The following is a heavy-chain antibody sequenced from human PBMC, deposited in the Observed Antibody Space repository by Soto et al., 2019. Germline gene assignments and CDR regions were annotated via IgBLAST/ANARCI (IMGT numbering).Heavy chain of an antibody. V-gene: IGHV4-4*02. Sequence: NPSETLSLTCTVSGDSISKTNWWSCLRQPPGKGLEWIGEIHQSGSTNYSPSLNGRVTISVDNSKNQFSLKLSSVSAADTAVYYCARVPIIVEIPPAPSGWFAPWGQGTLVTVSS. J-gene: IGHJ5*02. CDR2: IHQSGST. D-gene: IGHD2-2*01. CDR1: GDSISKTNW. CDR3: ARVPIIVEIPPAPSGWFAP.